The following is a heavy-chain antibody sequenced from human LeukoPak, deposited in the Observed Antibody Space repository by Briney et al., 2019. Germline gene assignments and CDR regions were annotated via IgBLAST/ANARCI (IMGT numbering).Heavy chain of an antibody. V-gene: IGHV3-23*01. J-gene: IGHJ6*03. D-gene: IGHD1-7*01. Sequence: GGSLRLSCAASGFTFSSYAMSWVRQAPGKGLEWVSAISGSGGSTYYADSVKGRFTISRDNSKNTLYLQMNSLRAEDTAVYYCAKDLIPELLPRYYMDVWGKGTTVTVSS. CDR2: ISGSGGST. CDR3: AKDLIPELLPRYYMDV. CDR1: GFTFSSYA.